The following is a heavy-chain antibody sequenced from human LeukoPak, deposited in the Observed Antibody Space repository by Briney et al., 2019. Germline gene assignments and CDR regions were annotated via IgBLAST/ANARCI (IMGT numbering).Heavy chain of an antibody. V-gene: IGHV3-53*01. CDR2: IYSGGTT. D-gene: IGHD1-26*01. Sequence: PGGSLRLSCEVSGFPVRSRYMTWVRQAPGKGLECVSVIYSGGTTYYIDSVKDRFTISRDSSKSTMYLEMNNLRVEDTAVYYCASLEGGPTDGRWGQGTLVTVSS. J-gene: IGHJ4*03. CDR1: GFPVRSRY. CDR3: ASLEGGPTDGR.